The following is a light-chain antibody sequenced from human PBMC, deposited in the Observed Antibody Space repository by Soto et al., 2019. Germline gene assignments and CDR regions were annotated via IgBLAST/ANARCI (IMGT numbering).Light chain of an antibody. CDR2: AAS. V-gene: IGKV1-6*01. CDR1: QGIRND. Sequence: AIQMTQSPSSLSASVGDRVTITCRASQGIRNDLGWYQQKPGKAPKLLIYAASSLQSGVPSRFSGSGSATDFTLTISRLQPEDFATYYCLQDYNYPWTFGQGTKVDIK. CDR3: LQDYNYPWT. J-gene: IGKJ1*01.